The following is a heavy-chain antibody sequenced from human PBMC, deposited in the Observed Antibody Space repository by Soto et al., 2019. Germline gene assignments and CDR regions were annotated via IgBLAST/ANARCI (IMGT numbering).Heavy chain of an antibody. Sequence: ASVKVSCKASGGTFSSYAISWVRQAPGQGLEWMGGIIPIFGTANYAQKFQGRVTITADESTSTAYMELSSLRSEDTAVYYCARDTLTTVTTGFDIWGQGTMVTVSS. J-gene: IGHJ3*02. V-gene: IGHV1-69*13. CDR3: ARDTLTTVTTGFDI. CDR2: IIPIFGTA. CDR1: GGTFSSYA. D-gene: IGHD4-4*01.